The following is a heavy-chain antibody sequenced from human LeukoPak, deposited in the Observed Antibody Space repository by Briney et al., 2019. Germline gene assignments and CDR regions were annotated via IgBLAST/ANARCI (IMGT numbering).Heavy chain of an antibody. CDR2: INHSGST. J-gene: IGHJ4*02. CDR1: GGSFSGYY. D-gene: IGHD3-22*01. Sequence: SETLSLTCAVYGGSFSGYYWSWIRQPPGKGLEWIGEINHSGSTNYNPSLKSRVTISVDTSKNQFSLKLSSVTAADTAVYYCARSYGSSGYPPYYFDYWGQGTLVTVSS. V-gene: IGHV4-34*01. CDR3: ARSYGSSGYPPYYFDY.